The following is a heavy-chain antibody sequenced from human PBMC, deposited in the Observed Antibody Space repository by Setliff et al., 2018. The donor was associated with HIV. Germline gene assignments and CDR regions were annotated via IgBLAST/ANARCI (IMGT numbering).Heavy chain of an antibody. J-gene: IGHJ4*02. CDR2: ISYNGGNT. D-gene: IGHD3-3*01. CDR1: GFTFNSYS. Sequence: GGSMRLSCADSGFTFNSYSMHWVRQAPGKGLEWLAVISYNGGNTYYADSVKGRFTISRDNAKNTVYLQLTSLRAEDTAVYYCARGPQYNFWGGYLGLWGQGTLVTVSS. V-gene: IGHV3-30*07. CDR3: ARGPQYNFWGGYLGL.